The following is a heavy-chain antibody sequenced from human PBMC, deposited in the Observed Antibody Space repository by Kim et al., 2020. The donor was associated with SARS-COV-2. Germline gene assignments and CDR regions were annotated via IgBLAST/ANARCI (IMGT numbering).Heavy chain of an antibody. CDR3: AKDQGGVIWFGDLLVRSGGMDV. V-gene: IGHV3-30*18. D-gene: IGHD3-10*01. CDR2: ISYDGSNK. CDR1: GFTFSSYG. J-gene: IGHJ6*02. Sequence: GGSLRLSCAASGFTFSSYGMHWVRQAPGKGLEWVAVISYDGSNKYYADSVKGRFTISRDNSKNTLYLQMNSLRAEDTAVYYCAKDQGGVIWFGDLLVRSGGMDVWGQGTTVTVSS.